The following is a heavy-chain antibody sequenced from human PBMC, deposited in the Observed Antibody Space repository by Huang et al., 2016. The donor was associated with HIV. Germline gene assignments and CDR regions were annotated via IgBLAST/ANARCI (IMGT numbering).Heavy chain of an antibody. V-gene: IGHV3-74*01. CDR3: ARDPRIQSWLNFFDY. CDR1: GFSIRSYW. D-gene: IGHD3-22*01. CDR2: INSDGRST. J-gene: IGHJ4*02. Sequence: EVQLVESGGGLVQPGGSLRLSCAASGFSIRSYWMHWVRQAPGKGRVWVSSINSDGRSTGYADSVKGRFTISRDNAKNTLYLQMNSLRAEDTAVYYCARDPRIQSWLNFFDYWGQGTLVSVSS.